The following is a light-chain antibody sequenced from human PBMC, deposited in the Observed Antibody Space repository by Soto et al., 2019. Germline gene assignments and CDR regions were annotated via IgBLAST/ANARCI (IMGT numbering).Light chain of an antibody. Sequence: EIVLTQSPGTLSLSPGESATLSCRASQSVTNNYLAWYQQKPGQAPRLLIADASRRATGIPDRFSGSGSGTEFTLTISRLEPEDFAVYYCLQCARSPLTFGQGTKVEMK. J-gene: IGKJ1*01. V-gene: IGKV3-20*01. CDR1: QSVTNNY. CDR2: DAS. CDR3: LQCARSPLT.